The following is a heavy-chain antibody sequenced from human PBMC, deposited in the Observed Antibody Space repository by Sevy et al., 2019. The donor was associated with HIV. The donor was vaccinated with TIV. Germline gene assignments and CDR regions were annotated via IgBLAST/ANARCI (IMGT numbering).Heavy chain of an antibody. CDR2: ISSGSRYT. CDR1: GFSFSDYY. J-gene: IGHJ4*02. CDR3: ARVRVVAADYYFDY. Sequence: GSLRLSCAASGFSFSDYYMTWIRQAPGKGLEWVSYISSGSRYTNYAVSVKGRFAISRDNAENSLYLQMSSLRAEDTAVYYCARVRVVAADYYFDYWGQGTLVTVSS. V-gene: IGHV3-11*06. D-gene: IGHD6-13*01.